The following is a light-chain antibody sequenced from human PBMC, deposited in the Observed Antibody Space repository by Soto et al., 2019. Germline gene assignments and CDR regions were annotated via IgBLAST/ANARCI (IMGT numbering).Light chain of an antibody. J-gene: IGKJ1*01. V-gene: IGKV3-20*01. CDR2: GAS. CDR1: QSVSSSS. CDR3: QQYGSSLIT. Sequence: EIVLTQSPGTLSLYPGERATLSCRVSQSVSSSSLAWYQQKPGQAPRLLIYGASSRATGIPDRFSGSGSGTDFTLTINRLEPEDFAVYYCQQYGSSLITFGQGTKVDIK.